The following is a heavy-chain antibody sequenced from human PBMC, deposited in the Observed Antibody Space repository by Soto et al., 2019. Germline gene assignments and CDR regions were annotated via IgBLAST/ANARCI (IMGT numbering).Heavy chain of an antibody. D-gene: IGHD3-10*01. CDR3: AKGRKVGSGPQDY. CDR2: ISYDGSNK. J-gene: IGHJ4*02. Sequence: GGSLRLSCAASGFTFSSYGMHWVRQAPGKGLEWVAVISYDGSNKYYADSVKGRFTISRDNSKNTLYLQMNSLRAEDTAVYYCAKGRKVGSGPQDYWGQGTLVTVSS. V-gene: IGHV3-30*18. CDR1: GFTFSSYG.